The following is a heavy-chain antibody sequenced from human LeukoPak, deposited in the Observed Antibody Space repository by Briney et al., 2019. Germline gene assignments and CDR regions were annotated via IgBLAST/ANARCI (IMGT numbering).Heavy chain of an antibody. CDR2: INPSGGST. V-gene: IGHV1-46*03. J-gene: IGHJ3*02. CDR3: ARVGSVCSSTSCYAFDI. Sequence: ASVKVSCKASGYTFTSYYIHWVRQAPGQGLEWMGKINPSGGSTSYAQKFQGRVTMTRDTSTSTVYMELSSLRSEDTAVYYCARVGSVCSSTSCYAFDIWGQGTMVTVSS. D-gene: IGHD2-2*01. CDR1: GYTFTSYY.